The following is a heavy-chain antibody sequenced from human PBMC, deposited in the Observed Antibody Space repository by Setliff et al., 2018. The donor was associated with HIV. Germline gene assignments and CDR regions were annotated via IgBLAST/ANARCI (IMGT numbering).Heavy chain of an antibody. CDR2: INSDGSST. CDR1: GFTFSSYW. J-gene: IGHJ3*02. V-gene: IGHV3-74*01. Sequence: GGSLRLFCAASGFTFSSYWMHWVRQAPGKGLVWVSRINSDGSSTSYADSVKGRFTISRDNAKNTLYLQMNSLRAEDTAVYYCAREGRGYSYGPGAFDIWGHGTMVTVSS. D-gene: IGHD5-18*01. CDR3: AREGRGYSYGPGAFDI.